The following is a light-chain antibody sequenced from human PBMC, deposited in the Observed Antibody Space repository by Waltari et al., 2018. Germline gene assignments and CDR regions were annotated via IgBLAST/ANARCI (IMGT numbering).Light chain of an antibody. CDR3: SSYTTTSAII. V-gene: IGLV2-14*03. CDR1: RRDVGGYNY. J-gene: IGLJ2*01. CDR2: DVS. Sequence: QSALTQPASVSGSPGQSITIPCTGTRRDVGGYNYVAWYQHYPGKAPELILFDVSRWPSGVSNRSSGSKSGNTASLSISGLQAEDEADYYCSSYTTTSAIIFGGGTTLTVL.